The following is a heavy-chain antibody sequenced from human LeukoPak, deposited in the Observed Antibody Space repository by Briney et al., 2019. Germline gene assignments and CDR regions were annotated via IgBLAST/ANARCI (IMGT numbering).Heavy chain of an antibody. CDR1: GFTFSNYA. Sequence: GGSLRLPCAASGFTFSNYAMMGVRQSPGKGLEWVSGVSESGSYTYFADSVKGRFTISRNNSKDTLYPQLQTLRAENTGLYYCSRDKSLNYCTHYGMDVWGQGTTVTVSS. CDR3: SRDKSLNYCTHYGMDV. CDR2: VSESGSYT. V-gene: IGHV3-23*01. J-gene: IGHJ6*02. D-gene: IGHD4-11*01.